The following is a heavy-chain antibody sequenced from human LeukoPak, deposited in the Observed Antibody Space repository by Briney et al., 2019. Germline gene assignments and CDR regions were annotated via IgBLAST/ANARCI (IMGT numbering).Heavy chain of an antibody. CDR3: AKYPTMTTVTIEIDY. V-gene: IGHV3-23*01. D-gene: IGHD4-17*01. CDR2: ITGSGGST. Sequence: GGSLRLSCAAAGFTFSSNAMSWVGQAQGKGREWGTAITGSGGSTYSADSVKGRFTISRDNSKNTLYLQMNSLRAEDTAVYYCAKYPTMTTVTIEIDYWGQGTLVTVSS. J-gene: IGHJ4*02. CDR1: GFTFSSNA.